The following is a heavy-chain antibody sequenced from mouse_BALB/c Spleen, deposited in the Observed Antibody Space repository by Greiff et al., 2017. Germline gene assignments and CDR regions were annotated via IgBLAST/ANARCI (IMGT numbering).Heavy chain of an antibody. Sequence: VQLKESGPGLVQPSQSLSITCTVSGFSLTSYGVPWVRQSPGKGLEWLGVIWSGGSTDYNAAFISRLSISKDNSTSQVFFKMNSLQANDTAIYYCARDGYSCLDYWGQGTSVTVSA. V-gene: IGHV2-2*02. CDR3: ARDGYSCLDY. J-gene: IGHJ4*01. CDR1: GFSLTSYG. D-gene: IGHD2-3*01. CDR2: IWSGGST.